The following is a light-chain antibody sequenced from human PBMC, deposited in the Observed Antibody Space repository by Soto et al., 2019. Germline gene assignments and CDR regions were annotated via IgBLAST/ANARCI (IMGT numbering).Light chain of an antibody. J-gene: IGKJ2*01. CDR1: QSITNY. Sequence: DIQMNQSPSSLPASVGDRVTITCRASQSITNYLSWYQQRPGKAPKLLIHAASNLQGGVPSRFSGSGSETDFSLTISSLQPEDFATYYCQQIYSAPRTFGQGTKLEIK. CDR3: QQIYSAPRT. V-gene: IGKV1-39*01. CDR2: AAS.